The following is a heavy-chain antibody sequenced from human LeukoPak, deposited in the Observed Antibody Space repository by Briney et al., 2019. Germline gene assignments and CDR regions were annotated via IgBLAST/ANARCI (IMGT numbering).Heavy chain of an antibody. J-gene: IGHJ6*03. Sequence: GGSLRLSCAASGFTFSSYAMHWVRQAPGKGLEWVAVISYDGGNKYYADSVKGRFTISRDNSKNTLYLQMNSLRAEDTAVYYCARATGYCSGGSCYDKYYYYYMDVWGKGTTVTVSS. V-gene: IGHV3-30*04. CDR3: ARATGYCSGGSCYDKYYYYYMDV. CDR2: ISYDGGNK. D-gene: IGHD2-15*01. CDR1: GFTFSSYA.